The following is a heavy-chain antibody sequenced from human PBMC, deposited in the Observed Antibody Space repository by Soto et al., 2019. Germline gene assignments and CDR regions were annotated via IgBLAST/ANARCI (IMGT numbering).Heavy chain of an antibody. CDR1: GGTFSSYA. Sequence: QVQLVQSGAEVKKPGSSVKVSCKASGGTFSSYAISWVRQVPGQGLEWMGGIIPIFGTANYAQKFQGRVTITADKSTSTAYMELSSLRSEDTAVYYCAREYSSSYRRYYYGMDVWGQGTTVTVSS. D-gene: IGHD6-6*01. V-gene: IGHV1-69*06. J-gene: IGHJ6*02. CDR3: AREYSSSYRRYYYGMDV. CDR2: IIPIFGTA.